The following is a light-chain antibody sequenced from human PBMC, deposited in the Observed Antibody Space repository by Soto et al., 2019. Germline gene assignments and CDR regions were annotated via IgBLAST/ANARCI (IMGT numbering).Light chain of an antibody. J-gene: IGKJ2*01. CDR1: QNVNTY. Sequence: EIVMTQSPATLSVSPGESATLSCRASQNVNTYLAWYKQKPGQAPRLLIYDASNRATGIPARFSGSGSRTDFTLTISNLEPEDFEVYYCHQYDDGPYTFGQGTKVDIK. CDR3: HQYDDGPYT. V-gene: IGKV3-11*01. CDR2: DAS.